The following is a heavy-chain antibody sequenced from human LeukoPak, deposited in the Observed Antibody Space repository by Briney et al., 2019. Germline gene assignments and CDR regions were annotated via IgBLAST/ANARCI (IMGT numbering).Heavy chain of an antibody. J-gene: IGHJ4*02. CDR2: IYYSGST. D-gene: IGHD3-22*01. CDR1: GGSISSSSYY. V-gene: IGHV4-30-4*08. CDR3: ARDIVKDSSGSLFDY. Sequence: SETLSLTCTVSGGSISSSSYYWGWIRQPPGKGLEWIGYIYYSGSTYYNPSLKSRVTISVDTSKNQFFLKLSSVTAADTAVYYCARDIVKDSSGSLFDYWGQGTLVTVSS.